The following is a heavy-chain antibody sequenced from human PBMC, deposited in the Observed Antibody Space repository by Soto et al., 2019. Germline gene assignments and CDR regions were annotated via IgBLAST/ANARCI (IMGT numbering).Heavy chain of an antibody. D-gene: IGHD6-13*01. V-gene: IGHV3-33*01. CDR1: GFTFNNYG. Sequence: QVQLVESGGGVVQPGGSLRLSCAASGFTFNNYGMHWVRQAPGKGLEWVAVIWNDGSGYYYACSVKGRFTISRDNSKKTRYQQMVSLRAEETALYFCARRQISPPTRGAVAAGGGMDVWGQGTTGTVS. J-gene: IGHJ6*02. CDR2: IWNDGSGY. CDR3: ARRQISPPTRGAVAAGGGMDV.